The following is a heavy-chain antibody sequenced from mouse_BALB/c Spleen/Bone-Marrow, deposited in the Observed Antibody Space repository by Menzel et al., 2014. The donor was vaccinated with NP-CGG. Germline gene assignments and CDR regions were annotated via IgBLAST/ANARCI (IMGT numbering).Heavy chain of an antibody. CDR2: LWRGGST. J-gene: IGHJ4*01. CDR1: GFSLTSYG. Sequence: QVQLQQSGPGLVQPSQNLSIPCPVSGFSLTSYGLHWVSQSPGKGLEWLGVLWRGGSTDYNAAIISRLSISKDNYKSQVYFKRKSLEDNDAAIYYRAREEFYAMDYWGQGTSVTVSS. CDR3: AREEFYAMDY. V-gene: IGHV2-2*02.